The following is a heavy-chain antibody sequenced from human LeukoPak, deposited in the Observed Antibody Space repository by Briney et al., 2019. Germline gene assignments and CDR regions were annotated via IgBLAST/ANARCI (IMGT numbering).Heavy chain of an antibody. J-gene: IGHJ4*02. CDR2: INSDGSST. V-gene: IGHV3-74*01. CDR3: ATLTFKGSGTWGYFDY. D-gene: IGHD3-10*01. Sequence: GGSLRLSCAASGFTFSSYWMHWVRQAPGKGLVWVSRINSDGSSTSYADSVKGRFTISRDNAKNTLYLQMNSLRAEDTAVYYCATLTFKGSGTWGYFDYWGQGTLVTVSS. CDR1: GFTFSSYW.